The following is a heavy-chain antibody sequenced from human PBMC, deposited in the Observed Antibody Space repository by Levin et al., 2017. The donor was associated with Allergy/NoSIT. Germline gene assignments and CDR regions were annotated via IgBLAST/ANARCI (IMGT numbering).Heavy chain of an antibody. J-gene: IGHJ2*01. V-gene: IGHV4-34*01. CDR1: GGSFRGYY. D-gene: IGHD4-17*01. Sequence: SQTLSLTCAVYGGSFRGYYWSWIRQPPGKGLEWIGEINHSGSTNYNPSLKSRVTISVDTSKNQFSLKLSSVTAADTAVYYCAIQNPGASSTVTTWYFDLWGRGTLVTVSS. CDR3: AIQNPGASSTVTTWYFDL. CDR2: INHSGST.